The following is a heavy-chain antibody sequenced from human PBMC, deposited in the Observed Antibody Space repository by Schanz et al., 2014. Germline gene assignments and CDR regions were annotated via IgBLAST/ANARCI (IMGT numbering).Heavy chain of an antibody. CDR1: GFTFSTFA. CDR2: IGNGGVTI. D-gene: IGHD3-10*01. J-gene: IGHJ4*02. V-gene: IGHV3-48*04. Sequence: EVQLVESGGDLVQPGGSLRLSCSASGFTFSTFAMHWVRQAPGKGLEWVSYIGNGGVTIYYADSVKGRFTISRDNSKNSLYLQMNSLRAEDTAVYYCARIGGSVFDYWAQGTLVTVSS. CDR3: ARIGGSVFDY.